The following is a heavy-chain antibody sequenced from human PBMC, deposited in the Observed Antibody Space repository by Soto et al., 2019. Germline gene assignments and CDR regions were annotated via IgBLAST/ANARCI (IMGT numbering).Heavy chain of an antibody. V-gene: IGHV1-8*02. Sequence: ASVKISCKASGYTFTSYDINWVRQATGQGLELRLLMSPNSGNTGYAQKFQGRVTMTRNTSISTAYRELISLRSGDTAGYYCARAGARTSFGVVLILDNWLEPWGQRALVTVSS. CDR2: MSPNSGNT. CDR3: ARAGARTSFGVVLILDNWLEP. D-gene: IGHD3-3*01. J-gene: IGHJ5*02. CDR1: GYTFTSYD.